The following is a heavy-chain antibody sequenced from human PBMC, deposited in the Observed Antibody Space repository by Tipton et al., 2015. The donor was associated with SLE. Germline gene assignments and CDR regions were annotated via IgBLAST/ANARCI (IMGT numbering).Heavy chain of an antibody. CDR2: IYYSGST. V-gene: IGHV4-59*08. J-gene: IGHJ5*02. D-gene: IGHD3/OR15-3a*01. Sequence: TLSLTCTVSGGSLSSYYWSWIRQPPGKGLEWIGYIYYSGSTNYNPSLKSRVTISVDTSKNQFSLRLTSVTATDTAVYYCATREDWLLGSWGPGTLVTVSS. CDR1: GGSLSSYY. CDR3: ATREDWLLGS.